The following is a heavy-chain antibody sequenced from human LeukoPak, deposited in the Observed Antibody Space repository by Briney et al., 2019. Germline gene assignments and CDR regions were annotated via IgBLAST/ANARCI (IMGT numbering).Heavy chain of an antibody. CDR3: ARNYDFWSGYHYYLDY. CDR1: GGSISSSTYN. J-gene: IGHJ4*02. Sequence: SETLSLTCSVSGGSISSSTYNWGWIRQPPGKGLEWIGYIHYSGSTNYDPSLKSRVTISVDTSKNQFSLRLSSVTAADTAVYYCARNYDFWSGYHYYLDYWGQGTLVTVSS. CDR2: IHYSGST. D-gene: IGHD3-3*01. V-gene: IGHV4-61*05.